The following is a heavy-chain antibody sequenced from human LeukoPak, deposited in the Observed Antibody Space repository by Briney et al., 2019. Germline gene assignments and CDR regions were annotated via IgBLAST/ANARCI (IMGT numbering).Heavy chain of an antibody. CDR2: IYYSGST. J-gene: IGHJ4*02. V-gene: IGHV4-31*03. Sequence: PSQTLSLTCTVSGGSTSRGGYYWSWIRQYPGKGLEWIGNIYYSGSTYYNPSLKRRLTISVDTSKNQFSLNLTSVTAEDTAVYYCAKDVCNGAGCHFFDYWGQGTVVTVSS. CDR3: AKDVCNGAGCHFFDY. CDR1: GGSTSRGGYY. D-gene: IGHD2-15*01.